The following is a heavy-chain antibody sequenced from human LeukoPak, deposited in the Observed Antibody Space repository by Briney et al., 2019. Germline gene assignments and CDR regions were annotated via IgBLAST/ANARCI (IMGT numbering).Heavy chain of an antibody. V-gene: IGHV3-23*01. CDR1: GFTFSSYA. CDR3: AKGSYYDSSGSFYFDY. D-gene: IGHD3-22*01. J-gene: IGHJ4*02. Sequence: SGGSLRLSCAASGFTFSSYAMSWVRQAPGKGLEWVSGISGSGDNTYYADSVKGRFTISRDNSKNTPYVQVNSLGTEDTAANYCAKGSYYDSSGSFYFDYWDQGTLVTVSS. CDR2: ISGSGDNT.